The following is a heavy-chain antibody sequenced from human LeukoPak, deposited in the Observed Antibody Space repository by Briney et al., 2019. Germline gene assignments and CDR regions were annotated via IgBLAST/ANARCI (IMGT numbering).Heavy chain of an antibody. D-gene: IGHD6-19*01. J-gene: IGHJ3*02. CDR2: SDPEDGET. Sequence: ASVKVSCKVSGYTLTELSMHWVRQAPGKGLEWMGGSDPEDGETIYAQKFQGRVTMTEDTSTDTAYMELSSLRSEDTAVYYCATRKQWLVRGAFDIWGQGTMVTVSS. V-gene: IGHV1-24*01. CDR3: ATRKQWLVRGAFDI. CDR1: GYTLTELS.